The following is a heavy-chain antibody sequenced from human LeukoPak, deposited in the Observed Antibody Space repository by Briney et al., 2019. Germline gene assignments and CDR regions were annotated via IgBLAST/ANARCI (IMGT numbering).Heavy chain of an antibody. Sequence: GGSLRLSCGASGFTFSGYAMDWVRQAPGKGLEWVANIKHDESEKNYLDSVKGRFTISRDNAQNSLYLQMNGLRVEDTAVYYCTRRLDDWGQGTLVTVSS. CDR1: GFTFSGYA. CDR2: IKHDESEK. J-gene: IGHJ4*02. CDR3: TRRLDD. V-gene: IGHV3-7*01. D-gene: IGHD3-16*01.